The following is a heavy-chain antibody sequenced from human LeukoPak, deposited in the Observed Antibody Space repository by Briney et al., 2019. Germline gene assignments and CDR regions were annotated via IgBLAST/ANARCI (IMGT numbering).Heavy chain of an antibody. V-gene: IGHV3-21*01. CDR1: GFTFSSYA. J-gene: IGHJ3*02. D-gene: IGHD3-16*01. Sequence: NPGGSLRLSCAASGFTFSSYAMSWVRQAPGKGLEWVSSISSSSSYIYYADSVKGRFTISRDNAKNSLYLQMNSLRAEDTAVYYCARSALGAHAFDIWGQGTMVTVSS. CDR3: ARSALGAHAFDI. CDR2: ISSSSSYI.